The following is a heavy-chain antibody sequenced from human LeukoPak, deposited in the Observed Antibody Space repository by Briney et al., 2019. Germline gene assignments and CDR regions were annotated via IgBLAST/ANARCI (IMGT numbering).Heavy chain of an antibody. CDR2: MNPNSGNT. Sequence: ASVKVSCKASGYTFTSYDINWVRQATGQGLEWMGWMNPNSGNTGYAQKFQGRVTITRNTSISTAYMELSSLRSEDTAVYYCGRGGPPAVIYYYYYMDVWGKGTTVTVSS. CDR3: GRGGPPAVIYYYYYMDV. CDR1: GYTFTSYD. J-gene: IGHJ6*03. D-gene: IGHD2-21*01. V-gene: IGHV1-8*03.